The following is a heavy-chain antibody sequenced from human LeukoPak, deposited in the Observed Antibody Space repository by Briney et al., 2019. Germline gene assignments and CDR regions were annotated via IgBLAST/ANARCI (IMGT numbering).Heavy chain of an antibody. D-gene: IGHD2-2*01. J-gene: IGHJ4*02. Sequence: GGSLRLSCAASGFTFSGYWMSWARQAPGKGLEWVANIKQDGSEKFYVDSVKGRFTISRDNAKNSLFLQMNSLRAEDTAVYYCARLGAYCSSTSCPGGFDYWGQGTLVTVSS. CDR1: GFTFSGYW. V-gene: IGHV3-7*01. CDR2: IKQDGSEK. CDR3: ARLGAYCSSTSCPGGFDY.